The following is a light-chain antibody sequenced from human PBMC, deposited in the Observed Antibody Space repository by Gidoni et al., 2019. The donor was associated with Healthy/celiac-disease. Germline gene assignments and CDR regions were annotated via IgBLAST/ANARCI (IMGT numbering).Light chain of an antibody. CDR3: QQSYSTPWT. CDR1: QSISSY. V-gene: IGKV1-39*01. J-gene: IGKJ1*01. CDR2: AAS. Sequence: IQITHPTSSLSASVGDRVTITIRASQSISSYLNWYQQKPGKAPKLLIYAASSLQSGVPSRFSGSGSGTDFTLTISSLQPEDVAAYYCQQSYSTPWTFGQGTKVEIK.